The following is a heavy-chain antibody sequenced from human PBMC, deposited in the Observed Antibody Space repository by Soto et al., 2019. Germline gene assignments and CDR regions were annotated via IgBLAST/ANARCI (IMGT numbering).Heavy chain of an antibody. D-gene: IGHD2-21*02. Sequence: QVQLVQSGAEVKKPGSSVKVSCKASGGTFSSYAISWVRQAPGQGLEWMGGIIPIFGTANYAQKFQGRVTITADESTSTAYMELSSVRSEDTAVYYCARESGDCGGDCYSHYFDYWGQGTLVTVSS. J-gene: IGHJ4*02. CDR3: ARESGDCGGDCYSHYFDY. CDR2: IIPIFGTA. CDR1: GGTFSSYA. V-gene: IGHV1-69*01.